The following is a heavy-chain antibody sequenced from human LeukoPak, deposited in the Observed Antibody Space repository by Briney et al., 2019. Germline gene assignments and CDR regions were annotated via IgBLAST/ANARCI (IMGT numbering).Heavy chain of an antibody. CDR2: IDTSGST. J-gene: IGHJ4*02. CDR1: GGSISSGTYY. D-gene: IGHD1-26*01. Sequence: PSETLSLTCTVSGGSISSGTYYWSWIRQPAGKGLEWIGRIDTSGSTNYNPSLKSRVTISVDTSKNQFSLKLSSVTAADTAVYYCARQHGSGSFSWDYWGQGTLVTVSS. CDR3: ARQHGSGSFSWDY. V-gene: IGHV4-61*02.